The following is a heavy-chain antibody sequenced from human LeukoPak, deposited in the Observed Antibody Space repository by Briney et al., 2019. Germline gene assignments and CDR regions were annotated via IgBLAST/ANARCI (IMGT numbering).Heavy chain of an antibody. CDR2: ISGSGGST. D-gene: IGHD3-3*01. Sequence: GGSLRLSCAASGFTFSSYSMNWVRQAPGKGLEWVSAISGSGGSTYYADSVKGRFTISRDNSKNTLYLQMNSLRAEDTAVYYCAKTLRFLEWLDVGYWGQGTLVTVSS. V-gene: IGHV3-23*01. CDR3: AKTLRFLEWLDVGY. CDR1: GFTFSSYS. J-gene: IGHJ4*02.